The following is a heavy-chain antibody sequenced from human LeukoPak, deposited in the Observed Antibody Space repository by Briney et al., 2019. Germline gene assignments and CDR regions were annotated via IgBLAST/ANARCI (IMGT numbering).Heavy chain of an antibody. D-gene: IGHD6-13*01. Sequence: GGSLRLSCAASGFSFSSYGMHWVRQAPGKGLEWVAFIRDDGSTKYYADSVKGRFPISRDNSKNTLHLQMNSLRADDTAVYYCAPGYSSSWTLDYWGQGTLVTVSS. V-gene: IGHV3-30*02. CDR2: IRDDGSTK. J-gene: IGHJ4*02. CDR3: APGYSSSWTLDY. CDR1: GFSFSSYG.